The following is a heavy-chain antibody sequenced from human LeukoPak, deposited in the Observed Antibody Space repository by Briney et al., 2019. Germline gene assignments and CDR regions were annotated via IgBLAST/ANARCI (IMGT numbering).Heavy chain of an antibody. CDR1: GGSISDAAYC. CDR3: AAIVVVTAAIDY. J-gene: IGHJ4*02. D-gene: IGHD2-2*01. V-gene: IGHV4-31*03. CDR2: ISYSGST. Sequence: SETLSLTCTVSGGSISDAAYCWSWIRQHPGKGLESIGYISYSGSTYYNPSLKSRVTISVDTSKNQFSLKLRSVTAADTAAYYCAAIVVVTAAIDYWGQGILVTVSS.